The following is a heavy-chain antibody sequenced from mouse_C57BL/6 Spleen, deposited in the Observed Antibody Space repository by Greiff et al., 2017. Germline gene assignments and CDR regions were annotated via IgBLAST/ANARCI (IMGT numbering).Heavy chain of an antibody. CDR3: TRHGNYGNSLAMEY. D-gene: IGHD2-1*01. V-gene: IGHV5-6*01. Sequence: EVTLVESGGDLAKPGGSLKLSCAASGFTFSSYGMSWVRQTPDKRLEWVATISSGGSYTYYQDSVKGRFTLSRDNAKNTLNLQMSSLKSEDTAMYYCTRHGNYGNSLAMEYWGQETSVTGSS. J-gene: IGHJ4*01. CDR2: ISSGGSYT. CDR1: GFTFSSYG.